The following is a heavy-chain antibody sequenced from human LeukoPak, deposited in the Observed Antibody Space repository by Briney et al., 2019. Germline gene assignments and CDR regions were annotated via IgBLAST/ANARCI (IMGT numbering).Heavy chain of an antibody. CDR3: ARDQAYCGGDGYSPRGLYGMDV. J-gene: IGHJ6*02. Sequence: ASVKVSCKASGYTFTSYYMHWVRQAPGQGLEWMGIINPSGGSTSYAQKFQGRVTMTRDTSTSTVYMELSSLRSEDTAVYYCARDQAYCGGDGYSPRGLYGMDVWGQGTTVTVSS. CDR2: INPSGGST. V-gene: IGHV1-46*01. CDR1: GYTFTSYY. D-gene: IGHD2-21*02.